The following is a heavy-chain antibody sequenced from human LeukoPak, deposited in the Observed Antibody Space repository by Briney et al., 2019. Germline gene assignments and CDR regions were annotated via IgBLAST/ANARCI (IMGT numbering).Heavy chain of an antibody. CDR2: IKQDGSEK. CDR1: GFTFSSYW. J-gene: IGHJ4*02. CDR3: AKDLSKIAADFLSLFDY. D-gene: IGHD6-13*01. Sequence: QPGGSLRLSCAASGFTFSSYWMSWVRQAPGKGLEWVANIKQDGSEKYYVDSVKGRFTISRDNSKNTLYLQMNSLRAEDTAVYYCAKDLSKIAADFLSLFDYWGQGTLVTVSS. V-gene: IGHV3-7*01.